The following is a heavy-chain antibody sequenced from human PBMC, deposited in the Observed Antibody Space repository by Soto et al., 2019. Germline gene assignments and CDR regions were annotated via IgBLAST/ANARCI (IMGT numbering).Heavy chain of an antibody. J-gene: IGHJ6*02. V-gene: IGHV3-15*07. Sequence: EVQLVESGGGLVTPRGSLTLSCAASGFSFSPARMNWVRQAPGKGLEWVGLIKSKGGGGTADYAAPVKGRFIISRDDSKNTIYLQMNSLKPEDTALYYCIWQQDFYYGRAVWGQGTTVTVSS. CDR2: IKSKGGGGTA. CDR1: GFSFSPAR. CDR3: IWQQDFYYGRAV. D-gene: IGHD6-13*01.